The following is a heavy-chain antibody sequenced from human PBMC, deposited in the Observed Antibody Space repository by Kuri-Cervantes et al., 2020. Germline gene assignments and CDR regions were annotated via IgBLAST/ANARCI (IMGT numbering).Heavy chain of an antibody. Sequence: SETLSLTCTVSGGSISSYYWSWIRQPAGKGLEWIGRIYTSGSTNYNPSLKSRVTMSVDTSKNQFSLKLSSVTAADTAVYYCARGRGCSGGSCYSSVWSGITPYPFDPWGQGTLVTVSS. V-gene: IGHV4-4*07. D-gene: IGHD2-15*01. J-gene: IGHJ5*02. CDR1: GGSISSYY. CDR2: IYTSGST. CDR3: ARGRGCSGGSCYSSVWSGITPYPFDP.